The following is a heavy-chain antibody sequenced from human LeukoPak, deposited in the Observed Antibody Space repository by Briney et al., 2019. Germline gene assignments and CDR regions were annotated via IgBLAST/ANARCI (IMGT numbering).Heavy chain of an antibody. V-gene: IGHV3-66*01. D-gene: IGHD4-17*01. J-gene: IGHJ6*02. Sequence: GGSLRLSCAASGFTVSSNYMSWVRQAPGKGLEWVSVIYSGGSTYYADSVKGRFTISRDNSKNTLYLQMNSLRAEDTAVYYCARDSDDYGIYYGMDVWGQGTTVTVSS. CDR2: IYSGGST. CDR3: ARDSDDYGIYYGMDV. CDR1: GFTVSSNY.